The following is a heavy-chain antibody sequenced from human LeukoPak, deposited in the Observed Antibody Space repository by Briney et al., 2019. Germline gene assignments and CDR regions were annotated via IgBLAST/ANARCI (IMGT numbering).Heavy chain of an antibody. J-gene: IGHJ4*02. V-gene: IGHV1-69*05. CDR2: IIPIFGTA. D-gene: IGHD3-22*01. Sequence: SVKVSCKASGGTFSSYAISWVRQAPGQGLEWMGGIIPIFGTANYAQKFQGRVTITTDESTSTAYMELSSLRSEDTAVYYCASDSSGYSLRFDYWGQGTLVTVSS. CDR3: ASDSSGYSLRFDY. CDR1: GGTFSSYA.